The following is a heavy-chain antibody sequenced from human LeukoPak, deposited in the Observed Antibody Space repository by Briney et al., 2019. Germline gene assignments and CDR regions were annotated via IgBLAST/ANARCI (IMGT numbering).Heavy chain of an antibody. CDR3: ARDLTGEQQLVTQH. CDR2: IYSGGST. Sequence: GGSLRLSCAASGFTVSSNYMSWVRQAPGKGLEWVSVIYSGGSTYYADSVKGRFTISRDNSKNTLHLQMNSLRAEDTAVYYCARDLTGEQQLVTQHWGQGTLVTVSS. CDR1: GFTVSSNY. J-gene: IGHJ1*01. D-gene: IGHD6-13*01. V-gene: IGHV3-53*01.